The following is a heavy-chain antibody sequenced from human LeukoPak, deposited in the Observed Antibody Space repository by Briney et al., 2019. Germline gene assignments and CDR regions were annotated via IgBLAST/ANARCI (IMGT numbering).Heavy chain of an antibody. V-gene: IGHV4-4*09. CDR2: IHTSGST. CDR1: GASISGYY. Sequence: SETLSLTCTVSGASISGYYWSWPRQPPGKELEWIGYIHTSGSTRFNPSLQSRVTLSFDTSKDQFSLKLTSLTAADTAVYYCARHLSSTSYPFYYYLDVWGKGTTVTVSS. J-gene: IGHJ6*03. D-gene: IGHD2-2*02. CDR3: ARHLSSTSYPFYYYLDV.